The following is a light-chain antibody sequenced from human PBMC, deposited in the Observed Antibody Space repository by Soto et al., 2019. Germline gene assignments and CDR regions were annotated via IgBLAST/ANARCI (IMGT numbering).Light chain of an antibody. Sequence: QSALTQPPSASGSPGQSVTISCTGTSSDVGAYNYVSWYQQLPGKAPKLIIYEVSKRPSGVPDRFSGSKSGNTASLTVSGLQAEDEADYYCTSYAGTYSSFYVFGTGTKRTVL. J-gene: IGLJ1*01. CDR1: SSDVGAYNY. CDR3: TSYAGTYSSFYV. CDR2: EVS. V-gene: IGLV2-8*01.